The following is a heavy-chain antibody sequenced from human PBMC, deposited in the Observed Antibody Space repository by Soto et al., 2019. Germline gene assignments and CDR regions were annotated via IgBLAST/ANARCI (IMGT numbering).Heavy chain of an antibody. CDR1: GFPFSTYA. V-gene: IGHV3-23*01. CDR3: ARFFCSNGVCYMGHFDY. Sequence: DVQLLESGGGLVQPGGSLRLSCATSGFPFSTYAMTWVRQAPGKGLEWVSGIIDGGGSTYYADSVKGRFTISRDTSKNTLYLHMNSLRAEDTAVYYCARFFCSNGVCYMGHFDYWGQGTLVTVSS. D-gene: IGHD2-8*01. J-gene: IGHJ4*02. CDR2: IIDGGGST.